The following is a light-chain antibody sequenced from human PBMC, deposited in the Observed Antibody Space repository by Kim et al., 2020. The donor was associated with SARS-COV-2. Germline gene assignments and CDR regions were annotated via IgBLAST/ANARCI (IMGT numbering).Light chain of an antibody. V-gene: IGLV1-44*01. CDR2: SNN. CDR3: AAWDDSRTVL. CDR1: ISNIGTNT. Sequence: ELTQPPSASGTPGQRVTISCSGSISNIGTNTVNWYQQLPGTAPKLLIYSNNQRPSGVPDRFSCSKSGTSASLAISGLQSDDEADYYCAAWDDSRTVLFGGGTQLTVL. J-gene: IGLJ2*01.